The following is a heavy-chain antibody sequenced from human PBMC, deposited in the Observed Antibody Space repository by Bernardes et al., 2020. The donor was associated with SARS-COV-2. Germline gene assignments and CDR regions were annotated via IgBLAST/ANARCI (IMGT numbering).Heavy chain of an antibody. CDR1: GFTFSNYA. J-gene: IGHJ4*02. V-gene: IGHV3-30*01. Sequence: GGSLRLSCAASGFTFSNYAIHWVRQAPGKGLEWVAVISYDGSGKYYADSVKGRFTISRDNSKNTLYLQMNSLRAEDTALYYCAGLLDCSDHRCNPFDYWGQGTLVTVSS. CDR2: ISYDGSGK. CDR3: AGLLDCSDHRCNPFDY. D-gene: IGHD2-15*01.